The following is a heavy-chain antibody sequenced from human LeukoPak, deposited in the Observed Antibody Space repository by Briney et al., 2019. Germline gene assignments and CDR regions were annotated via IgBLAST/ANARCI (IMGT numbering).Heavy chain of an antibody. Sequence: GGSLRLSCAGSRFTFSSYAMSWVRQAPGRGLEWVSAICGSGGRTYYADSVKGRFTISRENSKNTLYLQMNSLRAEDTAVYYCAKGVQQLVTYYYYMDVWGKGTTVTVSS. V-gene: IGHV3-23*01. CDR3: AKGVQQLVTYYYYMDV. CDR2: ICGSGGRT. J-gene: IGHJ6*03. CDR1: RFTFSSYA. D-gene: IGHD6-13*01.